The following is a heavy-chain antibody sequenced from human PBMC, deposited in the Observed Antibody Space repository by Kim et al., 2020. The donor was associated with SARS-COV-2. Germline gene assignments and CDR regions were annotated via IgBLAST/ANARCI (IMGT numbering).Heavy chain of an antibody. CDR3: ARPRITMVRGPGYFDY. CDR2: IYYSGST. V-gene: IGHV4-39*01. D-gene: IGHD3-10*01. J-gene: IGHJ4*02. Sequence: SETLSLTCTVSGGSISSSSYYWGWIRQPPGKGLEWIGSIYYSGSTYYNPSLKSRVTISVDTSKNQFSLKLSSVTAADTAVYYCARPRITMVRGPGYFDYWGQGTLVTVSS. CDR1: GGSISSSSYY.